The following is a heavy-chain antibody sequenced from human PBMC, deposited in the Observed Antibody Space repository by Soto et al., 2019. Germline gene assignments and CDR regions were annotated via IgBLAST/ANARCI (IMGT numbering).Heavy chain of an antibody. Sequence: PWGSLRLSCAASGFTFGDYALHWVRQAPGKGLEWVSGISRNGADRVYADSVKGRFTISRDNAENSLHRQMNSLRPDDTALYYCATRSIWFQFENWGQGLMVTVSS. CDR3: ATRSIWFQFEN. D-gene: IGHD6-13*01. CDR1: GFTFGDYA. J-gene: IGHJ4*02. CDR2: ISRNGADR. V-gene: IGHV3-9*01.